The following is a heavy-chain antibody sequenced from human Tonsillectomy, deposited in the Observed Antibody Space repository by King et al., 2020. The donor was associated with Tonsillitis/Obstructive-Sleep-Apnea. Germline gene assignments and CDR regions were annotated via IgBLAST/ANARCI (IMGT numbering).Heavy chain of an antibody. Sequence: VQLVESGGGLVQPGGSLRLSCAASGFTFSSYEMNWVRQAPGKGLEWVSYISSSGSTIYYADSVKGRFTISRDNAKNSLYLQMNSLRAEDTAVYYCARDPYYYDSSGGYWGQGTLVTVSS. V-gene: IGHV3-48*03. CDR3: ARDPYYYDSSGGY. J-gene: IGHJ4*02. CDR1: GFTFSSYE. D-gene: IGHD3-22*01. CDR2: ISSSGSTI.